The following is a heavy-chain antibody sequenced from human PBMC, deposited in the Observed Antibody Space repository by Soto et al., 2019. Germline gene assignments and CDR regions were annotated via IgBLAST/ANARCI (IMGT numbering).Heavy chain of an antibody. Sequence: SETLSLTCTVSGGSISSYYWSWIRQPPGKGLEWIGYIYYSGSTNYNPSLKSRVTISVDTSKNQFSLKLSSVTAADTAVYYCARDRPYDSTNYWGQGTLVTVSS. J-gene: IGHJ4*02. CDR3: ARDRPYDSTNY. D-gene: IGHD3-22*01. CDR1: GGSISSYY. V-gene: IGHV4-59*01. CDR2: IYYSGST.